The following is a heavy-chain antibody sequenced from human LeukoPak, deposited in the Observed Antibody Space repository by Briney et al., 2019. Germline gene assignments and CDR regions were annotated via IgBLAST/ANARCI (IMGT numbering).Heavy chain of an antibody. J-gene: IGHJ3*02. CDR3: AKDRSGGYCSSTSCYTAVSAFDI. CDR1: GFTFSSYA. D-gene: IGHD2-2*02. Sequence: GGSLRLSCAASGFTFSSYAMSWVRQAPGKGLEWVSAISGSGGSTYYADSVKGRFTISRDNSKNTLYLQMNSLRAEDTAVYYCAKDRSGGYCSSTSCYTAVSAFDIWGQGTMVTVSS. V-gene: IGHV3-23*01. CDR2: ISGSGGST.